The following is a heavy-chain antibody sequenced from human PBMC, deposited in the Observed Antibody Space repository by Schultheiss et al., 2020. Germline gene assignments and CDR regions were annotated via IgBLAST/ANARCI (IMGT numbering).Heavy chain of an antibody. V-gene: IGHV1-18*01. J-gene: IGHJ2*01. CDR1: GYTFTSYG. Sequence: GESLKISCKASGYTFTSYGISWVRQAPGQGLEWMGWISAYNGNTNYAQKLQGRVTMTTDTSTSTAYMELRSLRSDDTAVYYCARVLAAAGTGYFDLWGRGTLVTVSS. CDR3: ARVLAAAGTGYFDL. CDR2: ISAYNGNT. D-gene: IGHD6-13*01.